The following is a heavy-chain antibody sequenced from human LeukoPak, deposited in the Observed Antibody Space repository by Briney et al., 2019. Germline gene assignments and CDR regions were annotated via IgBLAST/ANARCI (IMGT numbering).Heavy chain of an antibody. D-gene: IGHD3-22*01. CDR1: GYTFTSYY. V-gene: IGHV1-18*04. CDR2: ISAYNGNT. Sequence: ASVKVSCKASGYTFTSYYMHWVRQAPGQGLEWMGWISAYNGNTNYAQKLQGRVTMTTDTSTSTAYMELRSLRSDDTAVYYCARDRYSNGYLVYWGQGTLVTVSS. J-gene: IGHJ4*02. CDR3: ARDRYSNGYLVY.